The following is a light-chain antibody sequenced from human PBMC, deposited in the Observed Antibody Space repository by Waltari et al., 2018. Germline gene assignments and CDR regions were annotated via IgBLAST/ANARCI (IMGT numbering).Light chain of an antibody. CDR2: YES. V-gene: IGLV3-21*04. CDR1: NIGGKS. CDR3: QVWDSSSDHYV. Sequence: YVLTQPPSVSVAPGKTANISCGGDNIGGKSVHWYQQKPGKAPALVICYESDWPSGIPERFTGSKSGNTATLTINRVEAGDEADYYCQVWDSSSDHYVFGSGTKVSVL. J-gene: IGLJ1*01.